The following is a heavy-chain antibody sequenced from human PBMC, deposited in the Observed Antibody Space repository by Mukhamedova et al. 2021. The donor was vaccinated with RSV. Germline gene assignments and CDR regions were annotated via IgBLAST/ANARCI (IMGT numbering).Heavy chain of an antibody. D-gene: IGHD1-1*01. V-gene: IGHV1-18*01. J-gene: IGHJ4*02. CDR3: ARENGPTSGFDY. CDR2: ISAYNGNT. Sequence: GQGLEWTGWISAYNGNTNYAQKLQGRVTMTTDTSTSTAYMELRSLRSDDTAVYYCARENGPTSGFDYWGQGTLVTVSS.